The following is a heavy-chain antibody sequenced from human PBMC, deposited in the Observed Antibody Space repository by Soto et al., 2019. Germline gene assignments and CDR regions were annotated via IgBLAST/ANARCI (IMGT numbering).Heavy chain of an antibody. J-gene: IGHJ3*02. V-gene: IGHV1-18*01. CDR2: ISAYNGNT. CDR3: ARPVYGSGRDDAFDI. CDR1: GYTFTSYG. D-gene: IGHD3-10*01. Sequence: QVQLVQSGAEVKKPGASVKVSCKASGYTFTSYGISWVRQAPGQGLEWMGWISAYNGNTNYAQKLQGRVTMTTDTSTSTADRELRRLRTDDTAVYYCARPVYGSGRDDAFDIWGQGTMVTVSS.